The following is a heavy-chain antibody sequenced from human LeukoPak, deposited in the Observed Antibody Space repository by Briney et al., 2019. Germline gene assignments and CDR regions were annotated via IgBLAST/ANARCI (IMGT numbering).Heavy chain of an antibody. Sequence: SETLSLTCTVSGGSISSSSYYWGWIRQPPGKGLEWIGSIYHSGSTYYNPSLKSRVTISVDTSKNQFSLRLSSVTAADTAMYYCTRANGYGLIDYWGQGTLVTVSS. CDR1: GGSISSSSYY. J-gene: IGHJ4*02. V-gene: IGHV4-39*07. D-gene: IGHD3-16*01. CDR2: IYHSGST. CDR3: TRANGYGLIDY.